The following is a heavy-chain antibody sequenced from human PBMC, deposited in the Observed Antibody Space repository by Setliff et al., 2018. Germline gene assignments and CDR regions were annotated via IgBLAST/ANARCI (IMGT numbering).Heavy chain of an antibody. D-gene: IGHD3-10*01. CDR2: IYHSGST. CDR1: GGSISSSSYY. Sequence: PSETLSLTCTVSGGSISSSSYYWGWIRQPPGKGLEWIGSIYHSGSTYYNPSLKSRVTISVDTSKNQFSLKLSSVTAADTAVYYCARHVNGSGKYYNWFDPWGQGTLGTVSS. J-gene: IGHJ5*02. V-gene: IGHV4-39*01. CDR3: ARHVNGSGKYYNWFDP.